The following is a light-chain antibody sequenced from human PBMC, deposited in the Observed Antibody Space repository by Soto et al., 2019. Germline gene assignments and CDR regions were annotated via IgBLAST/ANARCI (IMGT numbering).Light chain of an antibody. CDR2: GSG. J-gene: IGLJ1*01. CDR1: SSNIGAGYG. Sequence: QSVLTQPPSVSGAPGQGVTIFCTGSSSNIGAGYGVNWYKQVPGTAPKLLIYGSGNRPSGVPDRFSGSKSGTSASLAITGLQAEDEADYNCQSYDSSLRGGVFGAGNKLTVL. V-gene: IGLV1-40*01. CDR3: QSYDSSLRGGV.